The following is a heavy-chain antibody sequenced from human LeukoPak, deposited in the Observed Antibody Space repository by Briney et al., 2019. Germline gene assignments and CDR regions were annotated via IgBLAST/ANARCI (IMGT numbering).Heavy chain of an antibody. D-gene: IGHD6-19*01. CDR3: ASTLAVAAPFDY. V-gene: IGHV3-23*01. J-gene: IGHJ4*02. CDR2: ISGSGTST. Sequence: GGSLRLSCAASGFTFSNYAMSWVRQAPGKGLEWVSTISGSGTSTYYADSVKGRFTISRDNSENTMYLLMNSLRAEDTAVYYCASTLAVAAPFDYWGQGTLVTVSS. CDR1: GFTFSNYA.